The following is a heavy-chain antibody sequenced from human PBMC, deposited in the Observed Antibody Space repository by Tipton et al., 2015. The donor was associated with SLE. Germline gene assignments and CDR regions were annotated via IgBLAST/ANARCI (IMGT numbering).Heavy chain of an antibody. CDR3: ARHAGDYAYFDS. V-gene: IGHV4-59*08. CDR2: IYDSGST. CDR1: GDSISGHY. J-gene: IGHJ4*02. D-gene: IGHD4-17*01. Sequence: TLSLTCTVSGDSISGHYRSWIRQPPGKGLEWIGYIYDSGSTSYNPSLKSRVTISEGTSKQQFSLKLTSLTAADTAVYYCARHAGDYAYFDSWGQGILVTVSS.